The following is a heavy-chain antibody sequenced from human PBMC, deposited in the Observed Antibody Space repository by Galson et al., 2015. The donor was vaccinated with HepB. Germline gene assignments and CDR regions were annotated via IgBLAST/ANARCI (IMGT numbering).Heavy chain of an antibody. CDR2: IRYDGSNK. Sequence: SLRLSCAASGFTFSSYGMHWVRQAPGKGLEWVAFIRYDGSNKYYADSVKGRFTISRDNSKNTLYLQMNSLRAEDTAVYYCARLKQQLVPHWGQGTLVTVSS. V-gene: IGHV3-30*02. J-gene: IGHJ4*02. CDR1: GFTFSSYG. D-gene: IGHD6-13*01. CDR3: ARLKQQLVPH.